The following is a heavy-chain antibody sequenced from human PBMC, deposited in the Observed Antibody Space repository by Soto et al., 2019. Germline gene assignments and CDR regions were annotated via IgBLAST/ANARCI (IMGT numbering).Heavy chain of an antibody. CDR3: ARVISSSCYFDY. D-gene: IGHD6-13*01. Sequence: GGSLRLSCAASGFTVSSNYISWVRQAPWKGLEWVSVIYSGGITYYADSVKGRFTISRDNSKNTLYLQMNSLRAEDTAVYYCARVISSSCYFDYLGQGTLLTVSS. CDR2: IYSGGIT. CDR1: GFTVSSNY. J-gene: IGHJ4*02. V-gene: IGHV3-53*01.